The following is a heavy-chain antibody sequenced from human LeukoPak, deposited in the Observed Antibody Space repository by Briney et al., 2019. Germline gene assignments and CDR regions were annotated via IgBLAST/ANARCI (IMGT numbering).Heavy chain of an antibody. CDR1: GFTFSSYA. J-gene: IGHJ3*02. CDR2: ISYEGSNK. V-gene: IGHV3-30-3*01. Sequence: GGSLRLSCAASGFTFSSYAMHWVRQAPGKGLEWVAVISYEGSNKYYADSVKGRFTISRDNSKNTLYLQMNSLRAEDTAVYYCAREKGMVRGSTAFDIWGQGTMVTVSS. D-gene: IGHD3-10*01. CDR3: AREKGMVRGSTAFDI.